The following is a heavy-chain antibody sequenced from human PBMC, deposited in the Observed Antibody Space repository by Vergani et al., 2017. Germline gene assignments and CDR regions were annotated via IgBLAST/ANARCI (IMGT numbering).Heavy chain of an antibody. J-gene: IGHJ4*02. V-gene: IGHV1-46*01. CDR3: ARDSGVVPAANPSDY. D-gene: IGHD2-2*01. CDR2: INPSGGST. CDR1: GYTFTSYY. Sequence: QVQLVQSGAEVKKPGASVKVSCKASGYTFTSYYMHWVRQAPGQGLEWMGIINPSGGSTSYAQKFQGRVTMTRDTSTSTVYMELSSLRSEDTAVYYCARDSGVVPAANPSDYWGQGTLVTVSS.